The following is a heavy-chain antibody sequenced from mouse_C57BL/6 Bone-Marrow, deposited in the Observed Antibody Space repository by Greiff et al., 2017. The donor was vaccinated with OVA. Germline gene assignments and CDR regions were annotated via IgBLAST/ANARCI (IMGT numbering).Heavy chain of an antibody. CDR2: ISSGGSYT. CDR1: GFTFSSYG. V-gene: IGHV5-6*02. D-gene: IGHD2-2*01. CDR3: ARGLVTVAY. J-gene: IGHJ3*01. Sequence: DVKLVESGGDLVKPGGSLKLSCAASGFTFSSYGMSWVRQTPDKRLEWVATISSGGSYTYYPDSVKGRFPISRDNAKNTLYLQMSSLKSEDTAMYYCARGLVTVAYWGQGTLVTVSA.